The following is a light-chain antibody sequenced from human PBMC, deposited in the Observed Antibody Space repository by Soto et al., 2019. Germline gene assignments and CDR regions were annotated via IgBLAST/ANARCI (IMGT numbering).Light chain of an antibody. Sequence: DVVMTQSPLSLPVTLRQPASISCRSSQSLLSSDGNTYLNWFQQRPGQSPRRLIYKVSNRDSGVPDRFSGSGSGTDFTLRISRVEAEDVGVYYCMQGTHLYTFGQGTRLEIK. CDR1: QSLLSSDGNTY. V-gene: IGKV2-30*01. CDR2: KVS. J-gene: IGKJ5*01. CDR3: MQGTHLYT.